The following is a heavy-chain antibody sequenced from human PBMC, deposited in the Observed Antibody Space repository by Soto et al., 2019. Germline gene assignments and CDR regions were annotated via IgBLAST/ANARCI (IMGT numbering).Heavy chain of an antibody. J-gene: IGHJ4*02. Sequence: GGSLRLSCVASGFSFGTYAMTWVRQVPGKGLEWVSTISGGIGSTFYADSVKGRFTISRDISKKMLFLHMNGLRGEDTGTYYSAKGAAPYFDYWGRGTLVTVSS. V-gene: IGHV3-23*01. CDR1: GFSFGTYA. CDR2: ISGGIGST. CDR3: AKGAAPYFDY. D-gene: IGHD1-26*01.